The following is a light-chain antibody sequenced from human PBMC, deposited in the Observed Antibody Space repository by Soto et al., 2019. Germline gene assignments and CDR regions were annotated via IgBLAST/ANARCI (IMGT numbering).Light chain of an antibody. CDR1: QPISDY. Sequence: DTQLTQSPSSLSASVGDRVTITCQASQPISDYLNWYQQKPGKAPKLLIYDASKLETGVPSRFSGSGSGTDFTFTISSLQPEDSATYYCHQYFNPRTFGGGTKVDIK. CDR2: DAS. V-gene: IGKV1-33*01. CDR3: HQYFNPRT. J-gene: IGKJ4*01.